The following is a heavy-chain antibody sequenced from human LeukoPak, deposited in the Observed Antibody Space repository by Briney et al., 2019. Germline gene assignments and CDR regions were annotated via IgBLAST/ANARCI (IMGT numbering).Heavy chain of an antibody. D-gene: IGHD6-25*01. V-gene: IGHV4-34*01. J-gene: IGHJ4*02. CDR2: INHSGST. CDR3: ARRGVKAADY. Sequence: SETLSLTCAVYGGSFSDYYWSWIRQPPGKGLEWIGEINHSGSTNYNPSLKSRVTISVDTSKNQFSLKLSSVTAADTAVYYCARRGVKAADYWGQGTLVTVSS. CDR1: GGSFSDYY.